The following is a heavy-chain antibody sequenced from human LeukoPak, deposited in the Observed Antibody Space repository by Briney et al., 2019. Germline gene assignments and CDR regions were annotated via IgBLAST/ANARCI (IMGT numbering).Heavy chain of an antibody. J-gene: IGHJ4*02. D-gene: IGHD2-2*01. CDR2: IYYSGST. Sequence: SETLSLTCTVSGGSISSYYWSWIRQPPGKGLEWIGYIYYSGSTNYNPSLKSRVTISVDTSKNQFSLKLSSVTAADTAVYYCARGDCSSTSCHFDYWGQGTLVTVSS. CDR1: GGSISSYY. CDR3: ARGDCSSTSCHFDY. V-gene: IGHV4-59*01.